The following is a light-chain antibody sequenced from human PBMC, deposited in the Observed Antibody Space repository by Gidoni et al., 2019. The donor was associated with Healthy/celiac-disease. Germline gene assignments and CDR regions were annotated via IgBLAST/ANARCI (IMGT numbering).Light chain of an antibody. J-gene: IGLJ1*01. CDR2: EVS. CDR1: SSDVGGYNY. Sequence: QSALTQPPSASGSPGQSVTISCNGTSSDVGGYNYVSWYKQHPGKAPNRMIYEVSKRPSGVPDRFSGSKSGNTASLTVSGLQAEDEADYYCSSYAGSNNFVFGTGTKVTVL. CDR3: SSYAGSNNFV. V-gene: IGLV2-8*01.